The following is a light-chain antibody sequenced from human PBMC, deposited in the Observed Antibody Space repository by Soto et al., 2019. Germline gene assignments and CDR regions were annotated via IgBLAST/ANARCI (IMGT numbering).Light chain of an antibody. Sequence: ILMTQSPATLSVSPGERATLSCRASQSVSNNLAWYQQKPGQAPRLLIYDASTSATGIPARFSGSGSGTEFTLTISALQSEDFAVYYCRQYNNWPPWTFGKGTKVEIK. CDR3: RQYNNWPPWT. J-gene: IGKJ1*01. CDR1: QSVSNN. CDR2: DAS. V-gene: IGKV3-15*01.